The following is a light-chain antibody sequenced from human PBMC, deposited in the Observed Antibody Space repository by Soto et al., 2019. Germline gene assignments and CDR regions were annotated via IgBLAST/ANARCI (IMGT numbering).Light chain of an antibody. CDR2: EVT. V-gene: IGLV2-8*01. CDR3: SSYAGSNNWVV. CDR1: SSDVGYYNY. J-gene: IGLJ2*01. Sequence: QSVLTLPPSASGSPGQSVTISCTGTSSDVGYYNYVSWYQQHPGKAPKLMIYEVTKRPSGVPDRFSASKSGNTASLTVSGLQAEDEADYYCSSYAGSNNWVVFGGGTKLTVL.